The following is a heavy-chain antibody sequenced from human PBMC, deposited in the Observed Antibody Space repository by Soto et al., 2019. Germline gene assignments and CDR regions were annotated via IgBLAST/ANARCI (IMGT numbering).Heavy chain of an antibody. V-gene: IGHV4-31*03. CDR1: GGSISSGGYY. Sequence: SETLSLTCTVSGGSISSGGYYWSWIRQHPGKGLEWIGYIYYSGSTYYNPSLKSRVTISVDTSKNQFSLKLSSVTAADTAVYYCARDSYNWNYRKFDPWGKGTLVTVSS. J-gene: IGHJ5*02. CDR3: ARDSYNWNYRKFDP. D-gene: IGHD1-7*01. CDR2: IYYSGST.